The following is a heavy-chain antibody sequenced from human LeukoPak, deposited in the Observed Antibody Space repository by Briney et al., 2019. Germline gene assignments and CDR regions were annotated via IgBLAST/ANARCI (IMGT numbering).Heavy chain of an antibody. V-gene: IGHV3-7*01. D-gene: IGHD6-13*01. J-gene: IGHJ4*02. CDR2: IKQDGSEK. CDR3: ARARGSSWSTPFDY. CDR1: GFTFSSYW. Sequence: GGSLRLSCAASGFTFSSYWMSWVRQAPGKGLEWVANIKQDGSEKYYVDSVKGRFTISRDNAKNSLYLQMNSLRAEDTAVYYCARARGSSWSTPFDYWGQGTLVTVSS.